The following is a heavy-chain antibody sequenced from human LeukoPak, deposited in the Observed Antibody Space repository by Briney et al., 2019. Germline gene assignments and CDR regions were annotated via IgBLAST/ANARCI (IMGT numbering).Heavy chain of an antibody. CDR3: ARKLRLGGNWFDP. Sequence: ASVKVSCKTSGGTFTSYSITWVRQAPGQGLEWLGKIIPISGTTNYAQKFQGRVTFTADESTSTAYMELSSLRSEDTALYYCARKLRLGGNWFDPWGQGTLVTVSS. J-gene: IGHJ5*02. CDR1: GGTFTSYS. CDR2: IIPISGTT. V-gene: IGHV1-69*13. D-gene: IGHD1-26*01.